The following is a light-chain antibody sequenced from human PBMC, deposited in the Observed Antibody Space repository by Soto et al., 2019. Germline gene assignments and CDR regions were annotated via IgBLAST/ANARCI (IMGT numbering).Light chain of an antibody. CDR2: AAA. CDR3: QQSYSTPAIT. Sequence: DIRMTQSPSTLSASVGDRVTITCRASQSISAWLAWYQHKPGKAPKLLIYAAASLQSGVPSRFSGSGSGTDFTLTISSLQPEDFATYDCQQSYSTPAITFGQVTKVDIK. J-gene: IGKJ1*01. V-gene: IGKV1-39*01. CDR1: QSISAW.